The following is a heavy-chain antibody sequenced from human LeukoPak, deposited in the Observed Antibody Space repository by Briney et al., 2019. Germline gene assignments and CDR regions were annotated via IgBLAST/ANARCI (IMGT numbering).Heavy chain of an antibody. Sequence: PGRSLRLSCAVSGFTFSRNGMHWVRQAPGKGLEWVATIWYDGSDKYYADSVKGRFTISRDDSKNTLYLQMNSLRADDTAVYYCATSWPHGGATGWFDPWGQGTLVTVSS. V-gene: IGHV3-33*01. CDR1: GFTFSRNG. CDR2: IWYDGSDK. J-gene: IGHJ5*02. D-gene: IGHD4-23*01. CDR3: ATSWPHGGATGWFDP.